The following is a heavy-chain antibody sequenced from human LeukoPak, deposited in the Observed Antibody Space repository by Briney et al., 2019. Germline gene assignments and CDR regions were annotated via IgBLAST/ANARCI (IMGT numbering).Heavy chain of an antibody. CDR3: ANCGYSYGGRFDP. J-gene: IGHJ5*02. Sequence: SVKVSCKASGGTFSSYAISWVRQAPGQGLEWMGGIIPIFGTANYAQKFQGRVTITTDESTSTAYMELSSLRSEDTAVYYCANCGYSYGGRFDPWGQGTLVTVSS. CDR1: GGTFSSYA. D-gene: IGHD5-18*01. CDR2: IIPIFGTA. V-gene: IGHV1-69*05.